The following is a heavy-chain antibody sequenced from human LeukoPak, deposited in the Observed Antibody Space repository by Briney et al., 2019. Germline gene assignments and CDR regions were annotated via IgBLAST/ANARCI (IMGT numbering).Heavy chain of an antibody. CDR2: IIPIFGTA. J-gene: IGHJ4*02. V-gene: IGHV1-69*13. CDR1: GGTFSSYA. CDR3: AKEPWTKQNSGSALFEY. D-gene: IGHD3/OR15-3a*01. Sequence: SVKVSCKASGGTFSSYAISWVRQAPGQGLEWMGGIIPIFGTANYAQKFQGRVTITADESTSTAYMELSSLRSEDTAVYYCAKEPWTKQNSGSALFEYWGLGTLVTVSS.